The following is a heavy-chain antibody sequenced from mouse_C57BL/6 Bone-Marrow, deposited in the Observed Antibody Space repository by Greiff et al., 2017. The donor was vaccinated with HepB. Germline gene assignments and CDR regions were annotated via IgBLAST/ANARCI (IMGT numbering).Heavy chain of an antibody. D-gene: IGHD2-4*01. Sequence: QVTLKESGPGILQPSQTLSLTCSFSGFSLSTFGMALGWIRQPSGQGLEWLAHIWWDDDKYYNPALKSRLTISKDTSKNQVFLKIANVDTADTATYYWARIDDYDEDWFAYWGQGTLVTVSA. CDR3: ARIDDYDEDWFAY. CDR2: IWWDDDK. J-gene: IGHJ3*01. CDR1: GFSLSTFGMA. V-gene: IGHV8-8*01.